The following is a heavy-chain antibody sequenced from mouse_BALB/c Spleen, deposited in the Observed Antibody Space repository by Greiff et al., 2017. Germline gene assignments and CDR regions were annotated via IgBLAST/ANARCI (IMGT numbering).Heavy chain of an antibody. J-gene: IGHJ4*01. CDR1: GYTFTDYE. CDR3: TRSETGLYAMDY. Sequence: VQLQQSGAELVRPGASVTLSCKASGYTFTDYEMHWVKQTPVHGLEWIGAIDPETGGTAYNQKFKGKATLTADKSSSTAYMELRSLTSEDSAVYYCTRSETGLYAMDYWGQGTSVTVSS. V-gene: IGHV1-15*01. CDR2: IDPETGGT. D-gene: IGHD4-1*01.